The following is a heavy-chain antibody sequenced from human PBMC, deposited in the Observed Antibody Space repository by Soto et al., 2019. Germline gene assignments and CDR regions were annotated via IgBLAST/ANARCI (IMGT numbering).Heavy chain of an antibody. Sequence: SETLSLTCAVSGGSISSGGYSWSWIRQPPGKGLEWIGYIYHSGSTYYNPSLKSRVTISVDRSKNQFSLKLSSVTAADTAVYYCARSHSGYFLSGGGYYHYGMYFCGQGSTVPVSS. CDR2: IYHSGST. D-gene: IGHD5-12*01. V-gene: IGHV4-30-2*01. CDR3: ARSHSGYFLSGGGYYHYGMYF. J-gene: IGHJ6*02. CDR1: GGSISSGGYS.